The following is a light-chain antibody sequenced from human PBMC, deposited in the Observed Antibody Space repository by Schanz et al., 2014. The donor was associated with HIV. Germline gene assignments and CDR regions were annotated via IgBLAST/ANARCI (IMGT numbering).Light chain of an antibody. Sequence: EIVLTQSPATLSLSPGERATLSCRASQSVSSNLAWYQQRPGQPPRLLLYGASSRATGIPDRFSGSGSGTDFTLTISGLEPEDFAVYYCQQYGVSPPWTFGQGTRVEI. CDR2: GAS. V-gene: IGKV3-20*01. CDR3: QQYGVSPPWT. CDR1: QSVSSN. J-gene: IGKJ1*01.